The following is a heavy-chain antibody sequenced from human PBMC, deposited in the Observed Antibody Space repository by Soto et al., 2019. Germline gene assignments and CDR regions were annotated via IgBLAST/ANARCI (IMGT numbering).Heavy chain of an antibody. CDR3: ARTLAAAGTFRWFDP. Sequence: GASVKVSCKASGFTFTSSAVQWVRQARGQRLEWIGWIVVGSGNTNYAQKFQERVTITRDMSTSTAYMELSSLRSEDTAVYYCARTLAAAGTFRWFDPWGQGTPVTVSS. CDR1: GFTFTSSA. J-gene: IGHJ5*02. D-gene: IGHD6-13*01. V-gene: IGHV1-58*01. CDR2: IVVGSGNT.